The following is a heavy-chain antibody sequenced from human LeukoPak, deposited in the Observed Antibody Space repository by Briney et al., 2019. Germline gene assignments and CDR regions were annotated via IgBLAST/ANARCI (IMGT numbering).Heavy chain of an antibody. V-gene: IGHV3-21*01. CDR2: ISTSSSYI. Sequence: GGSLRLSCAASGFTFSSYNMNWVRQAPGKGLEWVSFISTSSSYIYYADSVKGRFTISRDNAKNSLYLQMNSLRAEDTAMYYCARDQAPKYCGGDCYPNWFDPWGQGTLVTVSS. CDR1: GFTFSSYN. J-gene: IGHJ5*02. D-gene: IGHD2-21*02. CDR3: ARDQAPKYCGGDCYPNWFDP.